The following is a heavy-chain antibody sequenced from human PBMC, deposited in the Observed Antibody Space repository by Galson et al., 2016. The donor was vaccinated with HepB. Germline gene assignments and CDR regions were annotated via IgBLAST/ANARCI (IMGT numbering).Heavy chain of an antibody. D-gene: IGHD5-24*01. Sequence: SETLSLTCAVSGGSISSHNWWSWVRQSPGKGLEWIGEIYHSGNTNYNPSLRSRVFMSVAQSKNQFSLQLTSVTAADTAVFYCARVGDDYILFDSWGPGTLVTVSA. CDR1: GGSISSHNW. V-gene: IGHV4-4*02. J-gene: IGHJ4*02. CDR3: ARVGDDYILFDS. CDR2: IYHSGNT.